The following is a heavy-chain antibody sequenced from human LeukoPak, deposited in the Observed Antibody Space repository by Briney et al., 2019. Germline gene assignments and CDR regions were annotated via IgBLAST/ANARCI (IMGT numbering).Heavy chain of an antibody. V-gene: IGHV5-51*01. J-gene: IGHJ5*02. CDR1: GYSFTSCW. CDR2: IYPGDSDT. D-gene: IGHD2-15*01. CDR3: ARLWLSSGGSWEQINWFDP. Sequence: GESLKISCKGSGYSFTSCWIGWVRQMPGKGLEWMGIIYPGDSDTRYSPSFQGQVTISADKSISTAYLQWSSLKASDTAMYYCARLWLSSGGSWEQINWFDPWGQGTLVTVSS.